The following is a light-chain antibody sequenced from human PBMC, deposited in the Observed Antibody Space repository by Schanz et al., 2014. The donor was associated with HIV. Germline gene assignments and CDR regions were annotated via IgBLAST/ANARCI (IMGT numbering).Light chain of an antibody. CDR3: AVWDDSLNGVV. Sequence: QSVLTQPPSASGTPGQSVTISCSGSSSNIGSNAVHWYQQLPGTAPKLLIYINNQRPSGVPVRFSGSKSATSASLAISGLQSEDEADYYCAVWDDSLNGVVFGGGTKLTV. CDR2: INN. CDR1: SSNIGSNA. V-gene: IGLV1-44*01. J-gene: IGLJ2*01.